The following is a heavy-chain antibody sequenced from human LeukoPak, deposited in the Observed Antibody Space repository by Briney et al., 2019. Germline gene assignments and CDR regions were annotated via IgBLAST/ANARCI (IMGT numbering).Heavy chain of an antibody. Sequence: ASVEVSCKASGYTFTGYYMHWVRQAPGRGLEWMGWINPNSGGTNYAQKFQGRVTMTRDTSISTAYMELSRLRSDDTAVYYCARVANKTYGYWGQGTLVTVSS. D-gene: IGHD2-21*01. CDR2: INPNSGGT. CDR1: GYTFTGYY. J-gene: IGHJ4*02. V-gene: IGHV1-2*02. CDR3: ARVANKTYGY.